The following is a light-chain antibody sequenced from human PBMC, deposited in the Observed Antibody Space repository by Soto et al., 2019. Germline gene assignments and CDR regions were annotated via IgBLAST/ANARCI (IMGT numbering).Light chain of an antibody. CDR2: AAS. J-gene: IGKJ1*01. Sequence: DIQMTQSPSSLSASLGDRVTITCRASQGIGVYLAWFQQKPGNVPKLLIYAASTLQSGVPSRFSGSGSGTDFTLTISRLEPEDFAVYYCQQYMTFGQGTKVEIK. CDR3: QQYMT. CDR1: QGIGVY. V-gene: IGKV1-27*01.